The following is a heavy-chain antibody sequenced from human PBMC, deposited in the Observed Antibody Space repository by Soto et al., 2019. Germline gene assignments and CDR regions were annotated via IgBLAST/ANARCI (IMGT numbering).Heavy chain of an antibody. J-gene: IGHJ4*02. CDR3: VCAWAGY. CDR1: GFTFSSYW. CDR2: INSDASAI. Sequence: EVQLVESGGGLVQPGGSLRLSCAASGFTFSSYWMHWIRQAPGKGLVWVSRINSDASAIHYADSVKGRFTVSRDNAKNTSDLQMTSPRADDTAVYYCVCAWAGYWGQGTMVTVSS. D-gene: IGHD6-19*01. V-gene: IGHV3-74*01.